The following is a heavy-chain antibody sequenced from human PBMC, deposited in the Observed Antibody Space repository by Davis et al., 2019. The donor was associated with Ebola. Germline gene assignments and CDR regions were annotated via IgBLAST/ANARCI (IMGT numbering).Heavy chain of an antibody. CDR2: ISFDESTQ. Sequence: GESLKISCAASAFTFSNYAMNWVRQSPGKGLEGVAAISFDESTQYYADSVKGRFTISRDNSENTLYLQMNGLRAEDTAVYYCARADGFSSSWYLFDYWGQGTLVTVSS. CDR3: ARADGFSSSWYLFDY. CDR1: AFTFSNYA. J-gene: IGHJ4*02. D-gene: IGHD6-13*01. V-gene: IGHV3-30-3*01.